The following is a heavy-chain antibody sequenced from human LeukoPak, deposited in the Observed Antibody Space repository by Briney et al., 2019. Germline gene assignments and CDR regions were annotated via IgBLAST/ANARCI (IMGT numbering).Heavy chain of an antibody. CDR1: GFTFSSYS. D-gene: IGHD1-26*01. V-gene: IGHV3-48*02. CDR3: ARDEAYSGTYAVT. Sequence: GGSLRLSCAASGFTFSSYSMNWVRQAPGKGLEWVSYISSSSGTIHYADSVKGRFTISRDNAKNLLFLQMDGLRDEDTAVYYCARDEAYSGTYAVTWGQGTLVTVSS. CDR2: ISSSSGTI. J-gene: IGHJ5*02.